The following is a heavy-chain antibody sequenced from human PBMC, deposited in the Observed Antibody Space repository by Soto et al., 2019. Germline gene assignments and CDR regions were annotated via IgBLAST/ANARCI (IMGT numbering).Heavy chain of an antibody. V-gene: IGHV1-69*13. D-gene: IGHD6-19*01. Sequence: SVKVSCKASGGTFSSYAISWVRQAPGQGLEWMGGIIPIFGTANYAQKFQGRVTITADESTSTAYMELSSLRSEDTAAYYCARTGYSSGWYLDYFDYWGQGTLVTVSS. CDR1: GGTFSSYA. CDR3: ARTGYSSGWYLDYFDY. J-gene: IGHJ4*02. CDR2: IIPIFGTA.